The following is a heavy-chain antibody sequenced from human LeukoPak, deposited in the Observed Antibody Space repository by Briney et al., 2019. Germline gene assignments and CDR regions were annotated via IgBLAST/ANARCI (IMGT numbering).Heavy chain of an antibody. CDR2: VIHSGST. Sequence: SETLSLTCGVYGGSLSGYYWSWIRQPPGKGLEWIGEVIHSGSTNYNPSLKSRVTISLDTSKNQLSLKLSSVTAADTAVYYCARDRSSSSCWVDAFDIWGQGTMVTVSS. CDR3: ARDRSSSSCWVDAFDI. V-gene: IGHV4-34*12. CDR1: GGSLSGYY. J-gene: IGHJ3*02. D-gene: IGHD2-2*01.